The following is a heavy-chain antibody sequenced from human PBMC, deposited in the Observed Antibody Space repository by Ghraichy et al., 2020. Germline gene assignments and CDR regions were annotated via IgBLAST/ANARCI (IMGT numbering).Heavy chain of an antibody. D-gene: IGHD6-13*01. Sequence: GESLNISCKGSGYSFTSYWIGWVRQMPGKGLEWMGIIYPGDSDTRYSPSFQGQVTISADKSISTAYLQWSSLKASDTAMYYCARSSDDSSSWYINSKYWYFDLWGRGTLVTVSS. J-gene: IGHJ2*01. V-gene: IGHV5-51*01. CDR2: IYPGDSDT. CDR1: GYSFTSYW. CDR3: ARSSDDSSSWYINSKYWYFDL.